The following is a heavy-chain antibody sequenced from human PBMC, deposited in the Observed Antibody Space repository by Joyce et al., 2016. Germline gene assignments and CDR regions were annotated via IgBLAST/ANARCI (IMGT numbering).Heavy chain of an antibody. J-gene: IGHJ4*01. D-gene: IGHD2-15*01. V-gene: IGHV4-34*01. CDR3: ARPVYCSATTCAGPFHI. CDR1: GGSLMNYF. Sequence: QVHLQQWGAGLLKPSETLSLSCAVYGGSLMNYFWSWIRQSPGKGLEWIGQINDRGSTTYNPSLKSRVTISVDTSKNQFSLKLSSVAAADTAVYYCARPVYCSATTCAGPFHIWGQGTLVTVSS. CDR2: INDRGST.